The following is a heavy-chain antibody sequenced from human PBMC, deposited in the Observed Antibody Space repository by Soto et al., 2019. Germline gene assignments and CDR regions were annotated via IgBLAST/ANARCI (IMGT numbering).Heavy chain of an antibody. CDR1: GFSVGRLF. CDR3: ARDIFGGSYDFWH. CDR2: LSSDDNT. J-gene: IGHJ4*02. Sequence: DVRLVESGGGLVQPGGSLRLSCTASGFSVGRLFMTWVRQAPGKGLEWVSVLSSDDNTYYAASVKGRFTISRDISKNTLFLEMNSLRAEDTAVYHCARDIFGGSYDFWHGGQGTLVTVSS. D-gene: IGHD3-3*01. V-gene: IGHV3-66*01.